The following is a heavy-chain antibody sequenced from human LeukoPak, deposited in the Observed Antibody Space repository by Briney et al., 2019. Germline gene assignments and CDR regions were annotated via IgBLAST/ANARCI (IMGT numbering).Heavy chain of an antibody. CDR1: GFTFSSYA. D-gene: IGHD3-3*01. V-gene: IGHV3-23*01. CDR2: ISGSGGST. Sequence: PGGSLRLSCAASGFTFSSYAMSWVRQAPGKGLEWVSAISGSGGSTYYADSVKGRFTISRDNSKNTPYLQMNSLRAEDTAVYYCAKPSYYDFWSASLGWFDPWGQGTLVTVSS. J-gene: IGHJ5*02. CDR3: AKPSYYDFWSASLGWFDP.